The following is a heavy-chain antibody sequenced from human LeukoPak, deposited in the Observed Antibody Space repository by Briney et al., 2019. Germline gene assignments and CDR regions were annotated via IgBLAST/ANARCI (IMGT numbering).Heavy chain of an antibody. Sequence: VASVKVSCTASGYTFTNYYMHWVRQAPGQGPEWMGIINPSGGSTSYAPEFQGRVTMTRDTSTSTVYMELSSLRSEDTAVYYCARDHYYDIVTGYYSVDHYYGMDVWGQGTTVTVSS. V-gene: IGHV1-46*01. CDR3: ARDHYYDIVTGYYSVDHYYGMDV. CDR1: GYTFTNYY. D-gene: IGHD3-9*01. CDR2: INPSGGST. J-gene: IGHJ6*02.